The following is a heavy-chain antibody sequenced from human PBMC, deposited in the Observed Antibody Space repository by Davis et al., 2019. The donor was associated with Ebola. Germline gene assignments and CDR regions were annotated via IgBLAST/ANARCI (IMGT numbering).Heavy chain of an antibody. D-gene: IGHD6-13*01. CDR1: GGSISSYY. Sequence: PSETLSLTCTVSGGSISSYYWSWIRQPPGKGLEWIGYIYYSGSTNYNPSLKSRVTISVDTSKNQFSLKLSSVTAADTAVYYCARVQRALRSIAAAADDAFDIWGQGTMVTVSS. V-gene: IGHV4-59*01. CDR2: IYYSGST. CDR3: ARVQRALRSIAAAADDAFDI. J-gene: IGHJ3*02.